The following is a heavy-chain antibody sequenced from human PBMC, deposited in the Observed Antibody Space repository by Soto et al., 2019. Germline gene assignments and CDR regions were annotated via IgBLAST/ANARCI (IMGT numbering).Heavy chain of an antibody. CDR3: ARDTYYDSVWRSPSHHFHY. Sequence: LSLTCTLSGGSISTYYWSWIRQPAGNVLEWIGRIYISGSTNYNPSLKSRVTVSVDTSKNQFSLKLSSVTAADTAVYYCARDTYYDSVWRSPSHHFHYWGEATPVTLSS. CDR2: IYISGST. J-gene: IGHJ4*02. D-gene: IGHD3-16*01. CDR1: GGSISTYY. V-gene: IGHV4-4*07.